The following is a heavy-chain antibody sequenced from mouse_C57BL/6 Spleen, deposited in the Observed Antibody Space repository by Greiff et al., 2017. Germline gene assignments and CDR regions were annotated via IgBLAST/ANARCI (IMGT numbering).Heavy chain of an antibody. V-gene: IGHV1-55*01. J-gene: IGHJ1*03. CDR3: ARRYYGSSYVGYFDV. D-gene: IGHD1-1*01. CDR2: IYPGSGRT. CDR1: GYTFTSYW. Sequence: VQLQESGAELVKPGASVKMSCKASGYTFTSYWITWVKQRPGQGLEWIGDIYPGSGRTNYNEKFTSKATLTVDTSSSTAYMQLSSLTSEDSAVYYCARRYYGSSYVGYFDVWGTGTTVTVSS.